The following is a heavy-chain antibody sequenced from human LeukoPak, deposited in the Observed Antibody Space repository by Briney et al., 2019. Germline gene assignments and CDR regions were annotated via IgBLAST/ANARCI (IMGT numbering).Heavy chain of an antibody. Sequence: ASLKLSCTASGGTFSSYAISWVRQAPGQGLEWMGWISAYNGNTNYAQKLQGRVTMTTDTSTSTPYMEMRSLRADDTAVYYCARRTMVRGIDYWGQGTLVTVSS. CDR3: ARRTMVRGIDY. V-gene: IGHV1-18*01. J-gene: IGHJ4*02. D-gene: IGHD3-10*01. CDR2: ISAYNGNT. CDR1: GGTFSSYA.